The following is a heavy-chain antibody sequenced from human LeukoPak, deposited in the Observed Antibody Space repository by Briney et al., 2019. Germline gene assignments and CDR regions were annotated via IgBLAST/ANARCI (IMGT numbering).Heavy chain of an antibody. D-gene: IGHD3-22*01. Sequence: ASVKVSCKASGYTFTSYYMHWVRQAPGQGLEWMGIINPSGGSTSYAQKFQGRVTMTRDMSTSTVYMELSSLRSEDTAVYYCARGITYYYDSSGHLFDYWGQGTLVTVSS. V-gene: IGHV1-46*01. CDR2: INPSGGST. CDR3: ARGITYYYDSSGHLFDY. J-gene: IGHJ4*02. CDR1: GYTFTSYY.